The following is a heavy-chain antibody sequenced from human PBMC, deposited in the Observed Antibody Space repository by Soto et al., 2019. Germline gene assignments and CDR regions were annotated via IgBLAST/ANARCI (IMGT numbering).Heavy chain of an antibody. Sequence: QVQLQESGPGLVKPSQTLSLTCTVSGGSISSGGYYWSWIRQHPGKGLEWLGYIYYSGSTYYNPSLKSRVTISVDTSKNQFSLKLSSVTAADTAVYYCARDCSSTTLGYYGMDVWGQGTTVTVSS. D-gene: IGHD2-2*01. CDR1: GGSISSGGYY. CDR2: IYYSGST. CDR3: ARDCSSTTLGYYGMDV. J-gene: IGHJ6*02. V-gene: IGHV4-31*03.